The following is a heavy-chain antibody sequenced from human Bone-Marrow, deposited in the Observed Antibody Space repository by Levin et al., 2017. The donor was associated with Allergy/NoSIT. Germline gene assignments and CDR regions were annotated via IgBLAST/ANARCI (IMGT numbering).Heavy chain of an antibody. CDR3: AKERGVYSGIYVSYFDY. D-gene: IGHD1-26*01. CDR1: GFTFSSYG. Sequence: GESLKISCEASGFTFSSYGMHWVRQAPGKGLEWVAHISYDGSAERYVDPVKGRFTISRDNSKNTLSLQMNSLRAEDTAVYYCAKERGVYSGIYVSYFDYWGQGTLVTVSS. V-gene: IGHV3-30*18. CDR2: ISYDGSAE. J-gene: IGHJ4*02.